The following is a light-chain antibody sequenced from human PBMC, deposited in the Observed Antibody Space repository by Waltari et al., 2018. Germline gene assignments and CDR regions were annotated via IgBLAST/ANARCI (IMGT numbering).Light chain of an antibody. Sequence: EIVMTQSPATLSVSPGERATISCRASQSVNSNLAWYQQKPGQAPRLLIYGASTGATGIPAGFSGSGSGTEFTLTISSLQSEDFAVYYCQQYNNWPFTFGGGTKVEIK. J-gene: IGKJ4*01. CDR2: GAS. V-gene: IGKV3-15*01. CDR3: QQYNNWPFT. CDR1: QSVNSN.